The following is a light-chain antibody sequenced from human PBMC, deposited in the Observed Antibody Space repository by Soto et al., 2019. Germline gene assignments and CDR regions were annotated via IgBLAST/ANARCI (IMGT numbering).Light chain of an antibody. CDR1: QSISSW. J-gene: IGKJ1*01. CDR2: DAS. Sequence: DIQMTQSPSTLSASVGDRVTITCRASQSISSWLAWYQQKPGKAPKLLIYDASSLESGVPSRFSGSGSGTEFTLTISRLPPDDFATYYCQQYNSYSRTFGQGTKVEIK. V-gene: IGKV1-5*01. CDR3: QQYNSYSRT.